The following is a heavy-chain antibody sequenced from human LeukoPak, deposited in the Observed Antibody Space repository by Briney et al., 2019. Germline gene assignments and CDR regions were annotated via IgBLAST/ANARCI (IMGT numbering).Heavy chain of an antibody. J-gene: IGHJ4*02. Sequence: SETLSLTCTVSGGSISSYYWSWIRQPAGKGVGWIGRIYTSGTTNYNPSLKSRVTMSVDTSKNQFSLKLSSVTAADTAVYYCARDRYYYDSSGYYWLFDYWGQGTLVTVSS. D-gene: IGHD3-22*01. V-gene: IGHV4-4*07. CDR2: IYTSGTT. CDR3: ARDRYYYDSSGYYWLFDY. CDR1: GGSISSYY.